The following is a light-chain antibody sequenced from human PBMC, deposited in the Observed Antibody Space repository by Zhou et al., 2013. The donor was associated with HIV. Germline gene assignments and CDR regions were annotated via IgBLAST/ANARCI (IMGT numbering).Light chain of an antibody. CDR3: QQYGSSPYT. J-gene: IGKJ2*01. Sequence: VVMTQSPATLSLSPGERATLSCRASQSVVGNLAWYQQKPGQAPRLLIYGASSRATGIPDRFSGSGSGTDFTLTISRLEPEDFAVYYCQQYGSSPYTFGQGTKLEIK. V-gene: IGKV3-20*01. CDR1: QSVVGN. CDR2: GAS.